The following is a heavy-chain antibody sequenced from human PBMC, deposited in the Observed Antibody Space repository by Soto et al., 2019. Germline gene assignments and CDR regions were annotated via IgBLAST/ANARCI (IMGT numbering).Heavy chain of an antibody. CDR3: GRLNDLWFGEIDY. Sequence: QLQLQESGPGLVKPSETLSLTCTVSGGSISSSSYYWGWIRQPPGKGLEWIGSIYYSGSTYYNPSLESRVTLSLDTFKNQFSLKLSSVTAADTAVYYCGRLNDLWFGEIDYWGQGTLVTVSS. CDR2: IYYSGST. J-gene: IGHJ4*02. V-gene: IGHV4-39*01. CDR1: GGSISSSSYY. D-gene: IGHD3-10*01.